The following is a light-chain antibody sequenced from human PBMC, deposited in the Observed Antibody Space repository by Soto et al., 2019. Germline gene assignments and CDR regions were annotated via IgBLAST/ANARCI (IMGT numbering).Light chain of an antibody. J-gene: IGLJ1*01. V-gene: IGLV2-11*01. CDR3: CSYTGNKVFV. CDR1: TIGAHSF. Sequence: VLTQPRSLSGSPGQSVTISCTGPTIGAHSFVSWYQDRPDKVPKLLIYDVSQRPSGIPDRFSGSRSANTASLTISGLQADDAAAYYCCSYTGNKVFVFGTGTKVTVL. CDR2: DVS.